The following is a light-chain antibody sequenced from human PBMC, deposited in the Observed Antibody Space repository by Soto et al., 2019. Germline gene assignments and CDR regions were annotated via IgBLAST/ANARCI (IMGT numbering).Light chain of an antibody. CDR1: QSVLYSSDNKNY. CDR2: WAS. CDR3: QQYYSTPRT. J-gene: IGKJ1*01. V-gene: IGKV4-1*01. Sequence: DIVMTQSPDSLAVSLGERATINCKYSQSVLYSSDNKNYLAWYQQKPGHPPKLLIYWASTRESGVPDRFSGSGSGTDFTLTISSLQAEDVAVYYCQQYYSTPRTFGQGTKVEIK.